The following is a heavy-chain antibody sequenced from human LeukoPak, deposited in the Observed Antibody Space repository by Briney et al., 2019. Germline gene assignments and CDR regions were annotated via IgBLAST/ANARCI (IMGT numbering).Heavy chain of an antibody. CDR2: IYYTGIT. J-gene: IGHJ4*02. CDR1: GGSISGQY. CDR3: AREGGFYRPLDY. Sequence: ASETLSLTCTVSGGSISGQYWSLIRQPPGKGLEWIGYIYYTGITKYNPSLKSRLTMSVDLSENHVSLKLTSVTAADTAVYYCAREGGFYRPLDYSGQGTLVTVSS. V-gene: IGHV4-59*11. D-gene: IGHD6-25*01.